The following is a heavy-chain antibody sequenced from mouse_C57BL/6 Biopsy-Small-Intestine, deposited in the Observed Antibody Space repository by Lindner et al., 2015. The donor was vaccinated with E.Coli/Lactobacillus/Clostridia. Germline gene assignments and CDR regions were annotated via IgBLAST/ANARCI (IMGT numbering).Heavy chain of an antibody. J-gene: IGHJ1*01. V-gene: IGHV1-7*01. CDR1: GYTFSQYW. CDR3: ARDLGRVGAIAV. Sequence: SVKVSCKASGYTFSQYWMHWIRQAPGQGLEWMGQISPYSGGAKYAPNFQASVNFTWDMSINTVYMELSRLTSDDTAIYYCARDLGRVGAIAVWGQGTAVTVSS. CDR2: ISPYSGGA. D-gene: IGHD1-1*02.